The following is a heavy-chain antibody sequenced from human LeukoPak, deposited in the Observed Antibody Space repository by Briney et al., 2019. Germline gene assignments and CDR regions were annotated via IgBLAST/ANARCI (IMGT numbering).Heavy chain of an antibody. CDR1: EFTFSSYE. Sequence: AGGSLRLSCAASEFTFSSYEMNWVRRAPGKGLEYISVITSNGGTTYYADSVKGRFTISRDNSKNTLYLQMSSLRAEDTAVYLCAYSSGYFHWGQGTLVTVSS. V-gene: IGHV3-64D*06. CDR3: AYSSGYFH. J-gene: IGHJ4*02. CDR2: ITSNGGTT. D-gene: IGHD3-22*01.